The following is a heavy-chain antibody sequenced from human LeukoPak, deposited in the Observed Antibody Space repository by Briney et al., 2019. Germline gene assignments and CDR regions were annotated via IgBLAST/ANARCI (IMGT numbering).Heavy chain of an antibody. V-gene: IGHV3-23*01. D-gene: IGHD2-2*01. J-gene: IGHJ4*02. CDR2: ISGSGGST. Sequence: GGSLRLSCAASGFTFSSYAMSWVRQAPGKGLEWVSAISGSGGSTYYADSVKGRFTIPRDNSKNTLYLQMNSLRAEDTAVYYCAKDHHEGAIVVVPAAIGPDYWGQGTLVTVSS. CDR1: GFTFSSYA. CDR3: AKDHHEGAIVVVPAAIGPDY.